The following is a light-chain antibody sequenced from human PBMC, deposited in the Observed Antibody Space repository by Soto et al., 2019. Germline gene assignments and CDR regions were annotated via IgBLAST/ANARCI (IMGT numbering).Light chain of an antibody. V-gene: IGKV3-15*01. CDR3: QQYNSWPPIT. CDR1: ESVSST. CDR2: AAY. J-gene: IGKJ5*01. Sequence: VMTQSXARLSVFQEDXXXXXSXASESVSSTLAWYPKTPXQAPTLFIYAAYTXATGIPARFSGGGSGKELTLTISSLQSEDLAVYYCQQYNSWPPITFGQGTRLEI.